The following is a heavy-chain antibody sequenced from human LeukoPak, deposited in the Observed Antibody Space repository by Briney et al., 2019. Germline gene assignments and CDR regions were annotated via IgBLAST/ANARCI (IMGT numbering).Heavy chain of an antibody. Sequence: GGSLRLSCAASGFTFSSYAFHWVRQAPGKGLEWVGRIKSKTDGGTTDYAAPVKGRFTISRDDSKNTLYLQMNSLKTEDTAVYYCTTEWELPRENWFDPWGQGTLVTVSS. CDR2: IKSKTDGGTT. J-gene: IGHJ5*02. D-gene: IGHD1-26*01. CDR1: GFTFSSYA. CDR3: TTEWELPRENWFDP. V-gene: IGHV3-15*01.